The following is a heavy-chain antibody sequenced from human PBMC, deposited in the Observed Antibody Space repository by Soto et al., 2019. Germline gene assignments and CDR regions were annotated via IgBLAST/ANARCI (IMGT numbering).Heavy chain of an antibody. D-gene: IGHD2-21*02. CDR1: GYTFNTYY. J-gene: IGHJ4*02. CDR3: ARGGHIAVVTASFDY. V-gene: IGHV1-46*02. CDR2: IHPSGGGT. Sequence: ASVKVSCEPSGYTFNTYYLHCLRQAPGQALEWMGVIHPSGGGTTYAQKFLGRVTVTRDTSTTTVFMELSSLRSDDTAVYYCARGGHIAVVTASFDYWGQGTLVTVSS.